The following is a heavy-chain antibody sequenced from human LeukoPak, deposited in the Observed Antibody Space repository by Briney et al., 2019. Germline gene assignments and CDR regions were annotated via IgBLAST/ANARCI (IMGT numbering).Heavy chain of an antibody. CDR1: GGSISSYY. CDR2: IYTSGST. CDR3: ARGFGELCQDPFDY. V-gene: IGHV4-4*07. J-gene: IGHJ4*02. D-gene: IGHD3-10*01. Sequence: PSETLSLTCTVSGGSISSYYWSWIRQPAGKGLEWIGRIYTSGSTNYNPSLKSRVTMSVDTSKNQFSLKLSSVTAADTAVYYCARGFGELCQDPFDYWGQGTLVTVSS.